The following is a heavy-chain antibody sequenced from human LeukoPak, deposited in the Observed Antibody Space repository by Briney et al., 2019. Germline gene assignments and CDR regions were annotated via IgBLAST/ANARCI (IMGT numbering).Heavy chain of an antibody. CDR1: GGSISSSSYY. CDR2: IYYSGST. V-gene: IGHV4-39*01. Sequence: SETLSLTCTVSGGSISSSSYYWGWIRQPPGKGLEWIGSIYYSGSTYYNPSLKSRVTISVDTSKNQFSLKLSSVTAADTAVYYCARQGSDYGDYVVDYWGQGTLVTVSS. J-gene: IGHJ4*02. D-gene: IGHD4-17*01. CDR3: ARQGSDYGDYVVDY.